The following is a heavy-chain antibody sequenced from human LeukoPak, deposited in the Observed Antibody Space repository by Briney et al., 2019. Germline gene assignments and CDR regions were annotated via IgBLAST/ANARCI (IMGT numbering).Heavy chain of an antibody. Sequence: SETLSLTCTVSGASISSYYWSWIRQPPGKGLEWIGYIDYSGSTNYTPSLKSRVTISVDTSKNQFSLKLSSVTAADTAVYYCARGRIAVAGTKNYFDYWGQGTLVTVSS. V-gene: IGHV4-59*13. D-gene: IGHD6-19*01. CDR3: ARGRIAVAGTKNYFDY. CDR2: IDYSGST. CDR1: GASISSYY. J-gene: IGHJ4*02.